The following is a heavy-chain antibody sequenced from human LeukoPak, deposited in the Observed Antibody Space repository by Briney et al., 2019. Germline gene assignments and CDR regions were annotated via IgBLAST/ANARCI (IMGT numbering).Heavy chain of an antibody. CDR1: GFTFGDYA. J-gene: IGHJ4*02. V-gene: IGHV3-49*03. D-gene: IGHD1-26*01. Sequence: PGGSLRLSCTASGFTFGDYAMSWFRQAPGKGLEWVGFIRSKAYGGTTEYAASVKGRFTISRDDSKSIAYLQMNSLKTEDTAVYYCTTSSGDQGPYFDYWGQGTLVTVSS. CDR3: TTSSGDQGPYFDY. CDR2: IRSKAYGGTT.